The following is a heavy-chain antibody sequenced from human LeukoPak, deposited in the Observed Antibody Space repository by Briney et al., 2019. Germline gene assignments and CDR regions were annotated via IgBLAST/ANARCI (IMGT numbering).Heavy chain of an antibody. V-gene: IGHV4-59*01. CDR2: IYYSGST. CDR1: GGSISSYY. Sequence: SETLSLTCTVSGGSISSYYWSWIRQPPGKGLEWIGYIYYSGSTNYNPSLKSRVTISVDTSKNQFSLKLSSVTAADTAVYYCAREVRDTAMVIVWFDPWGQGTLVTVSS. CDR3: AREVRDTAMVIVWFDP. J-gene: IGHJ5*02. D-gene: IGHD5-18*01.